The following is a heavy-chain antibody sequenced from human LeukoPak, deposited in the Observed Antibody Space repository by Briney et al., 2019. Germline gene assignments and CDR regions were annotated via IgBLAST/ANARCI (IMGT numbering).Heavy chain of an antibody. V-gene: IGHV4-59*01. D-gene: IGHD6-13*01. CDR1: GVSISRYY. J-gene: IGHJ4*02. CDR3: ARVNRYCNDY. Sequence: PSETLSLTCTVSGVSISRYYWSWIRQSPGKGQEWIGNIFYSGSTNYNPSFKSRVTISLDTSKNQFSLNLSSVTAADTAVYYCARVNRYCNDYWGQGTLVTVSS. CDR2: IFYSGST.